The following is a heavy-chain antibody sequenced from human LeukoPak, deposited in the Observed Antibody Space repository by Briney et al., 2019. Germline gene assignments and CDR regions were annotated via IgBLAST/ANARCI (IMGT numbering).Heavy chain of an antibody. J-gene: IGHJ6*04. CDR2: IYYSGST. CDR1: GGSISSYY. D-gene: IGHD3-10*01. Sequence: PSETLSLTCTVSGGSISSYYWSWIRQPPGKGLGWIGYIYYSGSTNYNPSLKSRVTISVDTSKNQFSLKLSSVTAADTAVYYCARERRYYGSGSYYKGSGMDVWGKGTTVTVSS. V-gene: IGHV4-59*01. CDR3: ARERRYYGSGSYYKGSGMDV.